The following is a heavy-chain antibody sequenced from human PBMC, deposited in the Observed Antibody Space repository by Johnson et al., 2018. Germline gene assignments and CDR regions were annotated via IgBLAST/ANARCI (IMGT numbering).Heavy chain of an antibody. V-gene: IGHV4-39*07. J-gene: IGHJ3*02. Sequence: QVQLQESGPGLMKXSETXSLXCTVSGGSISRSSFYWGWIRPPPGKGLAWIGSMYYSGSTYYNPSLKSRVSLSVDTSKNQLPLQLSSVTAADTAVYYCARWGTTGDAFDIWGQGTMVIVSS. CDR2: MYYSGST. CDR3: ARWGTTGDAFDI. CDR1: GGSISRSSFY. D-gene: IGHD4-17*01.